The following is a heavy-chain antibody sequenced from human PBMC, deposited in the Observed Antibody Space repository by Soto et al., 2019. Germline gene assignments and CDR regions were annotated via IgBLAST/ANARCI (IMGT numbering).Heavy chain of an antibody. J-gene: IGHJ5*02. V-gene: IGHV4-39*01. D-gene: IGHD3-10*01. CDR3: ARQAVTMVRDQYTWFDP. Sequence: SDTLSLTCTVSGGSISSSSYYWGWIRQPPGKGLEWIGSIYYSGSTYYNPSLKSRVTISVDTSKNQFSLKLSSVTAADTAVYYCARQAVTMVRDQYTWFDPWAQGTLVNVSS. CDR1: GGSISSSSYY. CDR2: IYYSGST.